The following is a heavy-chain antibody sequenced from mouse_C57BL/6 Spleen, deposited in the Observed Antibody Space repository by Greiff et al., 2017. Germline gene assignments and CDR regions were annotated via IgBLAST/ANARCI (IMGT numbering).Heavy chain of an antibody. V-gene: IGHV14-2*01. J-gene: IGHJ2*01. D-gene: IGHD2-5*01. Sequence: EVQLQQSGAELVKPGASVKLSCTASGFNIKDYYMHWVKQRTEQGLEWIGRIDPEDGETKYAPKFPGKATITADTSSNTAYLQLSSLTSEDTAVYYCARGSNYARNYWGQGTTLTVSS. CDR3: ARGSNYARNY. CDR1: GFNIKDYY. CDR2: IDPEDGET.